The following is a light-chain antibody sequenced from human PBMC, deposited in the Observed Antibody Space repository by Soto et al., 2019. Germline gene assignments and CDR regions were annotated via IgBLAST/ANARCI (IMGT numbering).Light chain of an antibody. Sequence: DIQLTQSPSFLSASVGDRVTITCRASQDISTSLAWYQQKPGKAPKLLIYAASTLQSGVPSRFSGSGSGADFILTITRLQPEDFATYYCQQLNGYPVTFGQGTKVDIK. CDR2: AAS. V-gene: IGKV1-9*01. CDR3: QQLNGYPVT. CDR1: QDISTS. J-gene: IGKJ1*01.